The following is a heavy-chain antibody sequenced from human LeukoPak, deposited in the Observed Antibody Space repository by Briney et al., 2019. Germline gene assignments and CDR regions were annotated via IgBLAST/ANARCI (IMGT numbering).Heavy chain of an antibody. D-gene: IGHD2-2*01. CDR2: IIPIFGTA. J-gene: IGHJ5*02. V-gene: IGHV1-69*13. Sequence: SVKVSCKASGGTFSSYAISWVRQAPGQGLEWMGGIIPIFGTANYAQKFQGRVTITADESTSSAYMELSSLRSEDTAVYYCARGRGYCSSTSCSNWFDPWGQGTLVTVSS. CDR1: GGTFSSYA. CDR3: ARGRGYCSSTSCSNWFDP.